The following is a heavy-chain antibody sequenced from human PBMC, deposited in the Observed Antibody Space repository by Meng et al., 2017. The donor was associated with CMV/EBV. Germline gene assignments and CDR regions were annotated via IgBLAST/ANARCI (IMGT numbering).Heavy chain of an antibody. J-gene: IGHJ4*02. Sequence: GGSLRLSCAASGFTVSSNYMSWVRQAPGKGLEWVSVIYSGGSTYYADSVKGRFTISRDNSKNTLYPQMNSLRAEDTAVYYCARGGSGWYYFDYWGQGTLVTVSS. CDR3: ARGGSGWYYFDY. D-gene: IGHD6-19*01. CDR2: IYSGGST. V-gene: IGHV3-53*01. CDR1: GFTVSSNY.